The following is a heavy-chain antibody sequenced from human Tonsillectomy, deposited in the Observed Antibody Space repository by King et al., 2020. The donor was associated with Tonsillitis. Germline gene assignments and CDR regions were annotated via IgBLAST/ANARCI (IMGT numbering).Heavy chain of an antibody. V-gene: IGHV4-4*02. D-gene: IGHD3-22*01. CDR3: ARSPEDYDSSGYYYVGGAFDI. J-gene: IGHJ3*02. CDR2: IYHSGST. Sequence: QLQESGPGLVKPSGTLSLTCAVSGGSISSNNWWSWVRQSPGKGLEWIGEIYHSGSTNYNPSLKSQVTISIDKYKNQFSLRLSSVTAADTAVYYCARSPEDYDSSGYYYVGGAFDIWGQGTMVTVSS. CDR1: GGSISSNNW.